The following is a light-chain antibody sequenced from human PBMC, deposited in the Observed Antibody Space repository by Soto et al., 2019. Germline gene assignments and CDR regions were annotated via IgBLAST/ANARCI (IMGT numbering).Light chain of an antibody. V-gene: IGLV2-14*01. CDR1: SSDVGGYNY. J-gene: IGLJ1*01. CDR2: EVS. CDR3: SSYTSRSSDV. Sequence: QSALTQPASVSGSPGQSITISCTGTSSDVGGYNYVSWYQQHPGKAPKLMIYEVSNRPSGVSNRFSGSKSGNTASLTISGLQAEDEADYYCSSYTSRSSDVFGTGTKATVL.